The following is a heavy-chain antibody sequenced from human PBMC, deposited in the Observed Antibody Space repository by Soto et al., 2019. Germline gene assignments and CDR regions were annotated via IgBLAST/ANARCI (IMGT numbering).Heavy chain of an antibody. V-gene: IGHV1-69*13. CDR2: IIPIFGTA. Sequence: SVKVSCKASGGTFSSYAISWVRQAPGQGLEWMGGIIPIFGTANYAQKFQGRVTITADESTSTAYMELSSLRSEDTAVYYCAAAVAGTGAFDIWGQGTMVTVSS. D-gene: IGHD6-19*01. J-gene: IGHJ3*02. CDR3: AAAVAGTGAFDI. CDR1: GGTFSSYA.